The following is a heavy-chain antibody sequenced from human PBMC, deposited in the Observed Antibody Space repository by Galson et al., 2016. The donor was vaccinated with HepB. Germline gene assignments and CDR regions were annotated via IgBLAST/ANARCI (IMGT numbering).Heavy chain of an antibody. CDR1: GFTFSRHG. CDR3: AREGVDTSGWFAIDV. J-gene: IGHJ3*01. D-gene: IGHD6-19*01. CDR2: IWHDGSNK. Sequence: SLRLSCAASGFTFSRHGMHWVRQAPGKGLEWVAVIWHDGSNKYYADSVKGRFTISKDNSKSTVYLQMNSLRVGDSAVYYCAREGVDTSGWFAIDVWGQGTMATVSS. V-gene: IGHV3-33*01.